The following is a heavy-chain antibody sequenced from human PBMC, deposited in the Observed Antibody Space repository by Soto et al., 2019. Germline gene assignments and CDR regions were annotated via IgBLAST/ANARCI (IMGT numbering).Heavy chain of an antibody. CDR1: GFTFSSYA. CDR2: ISGSGDST. V-gene: IGHV3-23*01. Sequence: GGSLRLSCAASGFTFSSYAMNWVRQAPGKGLEWVSVISGSGDSTYYADSVKGRFTISRDNSKNTLYLQMNSLRTEDTAVYYCARRGPGAYFDYWGQGTLVTVSS. CDR3: ARRGPGAYFDY. J-gene: IGHJ4*02. D-gene: IGHD2-8*02.